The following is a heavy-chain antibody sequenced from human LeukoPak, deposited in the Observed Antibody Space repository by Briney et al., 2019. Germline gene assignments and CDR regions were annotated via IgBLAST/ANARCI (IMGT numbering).Heavy chain of an antibody. V-gene: IGHV1-18*01. J-gene: IGHJ4*02. CDR2: ISTSNGDT. CDR1: GYTFSTYG. D-gene: IGHD3-16*01. Sequence: GASVKVSCKASGYTFSTYGISWVRQAPGRGLEWMGWISTSNGDTKYAQKLQGRVTMTTDTSTSTAYMELRNLRSDDTAVYYCAREGLGELTLDYWGQGTLVTVSS. CDR3: AREGLGELTLDY.